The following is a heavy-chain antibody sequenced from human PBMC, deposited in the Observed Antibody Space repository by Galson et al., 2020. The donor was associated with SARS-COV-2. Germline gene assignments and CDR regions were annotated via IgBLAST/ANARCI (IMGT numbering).Heavy chain of an antibody. V-gene: IGHV4-31*03. J-gene: IGHJ6*02. CDR1: GGSISSVGYY. CDR2: IYYSGST. D-gene: IGHD6-13*01. Sequence: SETLSLTCTVSGGSISSVGYYWSWIRQHPGKGLEWIGYIYYSGSTYYNPSLKSRVTISVDTSKNQFSLKLSSVTAADTAVYYCARKGMEQQLPLYGMDVWGQGTTVTVSS. CDR3: ARKGMEQQLPLYGMDV.